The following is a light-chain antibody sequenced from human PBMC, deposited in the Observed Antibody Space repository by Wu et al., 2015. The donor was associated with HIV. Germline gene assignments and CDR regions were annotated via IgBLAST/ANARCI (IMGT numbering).Light chain of an antibody. CDR2: GAS. Sequence: DILLTQSPGTLSLSPGERATLSCRASQSITSNYLAWYQQKPGQAPRLLVYGASTRATGIPARFSGSGSGTEFTLTISSLQSEDFAVYYCQQYNNWPPRTFGQGTKVEIK. CDR3: QQYNNWPPRT. J-gene: IGKJ1*01. V-gene: IGKV3-15*01. CDR1: QSITSN.